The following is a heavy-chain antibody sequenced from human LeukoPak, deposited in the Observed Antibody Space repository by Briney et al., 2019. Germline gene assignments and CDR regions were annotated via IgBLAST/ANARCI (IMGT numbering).Heavy chain of an antibody. V-gene: IGHV4-39*07. D-gene: IGHD3-3*01. Sequence: SETLSLTCTVSGGSISSRGYYWGWIRQPPGKGLEWIGNIYYSGSTYYNPSLRSRVTISEDTSKNQFSLKLSSVTAADTAVYYCTTNSYYDFWSGYYIGDYWGQGTLVTVSS. CDR3: TTNSYYDFWSGYYIGDY. CDR1: GGSISSRGYY. CDR2: IYYSGST. J-gene: IGHJ4*02.